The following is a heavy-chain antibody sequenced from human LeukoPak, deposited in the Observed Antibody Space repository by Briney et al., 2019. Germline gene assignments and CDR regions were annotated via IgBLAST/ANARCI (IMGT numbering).Heavy chain of an antibody. CDR3: AKSYFDYSTYYSYYFNL. CDR1: GGCISGGY. CDR2: VYTSGST. J-gene: IGHJ4*02. D-gene: IGHD4-11*01. Sequence: SVTLSLTCTVSGGCISGGYWGWIWEPPGGGREGIGYVYTSGSTNYTPSLKRRLTISVDTSKSQFALKLSSVTAADTAVYYCAKSYFDYSTYYSYYFNLWGQGALVTVSS. V-gene: IGHV4-4*08.